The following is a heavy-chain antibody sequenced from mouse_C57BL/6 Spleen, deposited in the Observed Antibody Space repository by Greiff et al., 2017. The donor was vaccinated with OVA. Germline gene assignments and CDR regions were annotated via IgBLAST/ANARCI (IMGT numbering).Heavy chain of an antibody. CDR2: ISSGSSTI. V-gene: IGHV5-17*01. CDR3: ARTHYSNPLGAMDY. D-gene: IGHD2-5*01. J-gene: IGHJ4*01. CDR1: GFTFSDYG. Sequence: EVKLVESGGGLVKPGGSLKLSCAASGFTFSDYGMHWVRQAPEKGLEWVAYISSGSSTIYYADTVKGRFTISRYNAKNTLFLQMTSLRSEDTAMYYCARTHYSNPLGAMDYWGQGTSVTVSS.